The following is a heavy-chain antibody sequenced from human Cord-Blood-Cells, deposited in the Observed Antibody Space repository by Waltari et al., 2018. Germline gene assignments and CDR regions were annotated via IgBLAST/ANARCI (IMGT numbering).Heavy chain of an antibody. V-gene: IGHV3-53*01. CDR3: ARDRDSGSYGLN. CDR1: RFAVSSNY. J-gene: IGHJ3*01. D-gene: IGHD1-26*01. Sequence: EVQLVESGGGLIQPGGSLRLSCAASRFAVSSNYMSSVRQAPGKGREWVSVIYSGGSTYYADSVKGRFTISRDNSKNTLYLQMNSLRAEDTAVYYCARDRDSGSYGLNWGQGTMVTVSS. CDR2: IYSGGST.